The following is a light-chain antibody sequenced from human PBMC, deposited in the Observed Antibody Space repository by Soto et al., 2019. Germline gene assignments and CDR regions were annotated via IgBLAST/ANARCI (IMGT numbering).Light chain of an antibody. J-gene: IGKJ4*01. Sequence: EFVFTQSPGTLSLSPGERATLSCRASQNVGTFLTWYQQKPGQAPRLLIYDAFTRATGIPARFSGTGSGINFTLTISSLEPEDFAIYYCQQYNNRPPLTFGGGTKVDIK. CDR1: QNVGTF. CDR3: QQYNNRPPLT. CDR2: DAF. V-gene: IGKV3-11*01.